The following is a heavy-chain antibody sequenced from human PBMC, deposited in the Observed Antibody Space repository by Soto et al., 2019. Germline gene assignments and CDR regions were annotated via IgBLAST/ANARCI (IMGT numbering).Heavy chain of an antibody. CDR3: ARRHLGVAGSPWVAP. Sequence: QVTLKESGPVLVKPTETLTLRCTVSGLSITDSEMGVSWIRQPPGQPLEWLAHIDSSGEKSYRTFLKNRLAIAKDTSKRQIVLTMTNMDPADTATYYCARRHLGVAGSPWVAPWCQGSPVTVSS. CDR1: GLSITDSEMG. V-gene: IGHV2-26*01. D-gene: IGHD3-16*01. CDR2: IDSSGEK. J-gene: IGHJ5*02.